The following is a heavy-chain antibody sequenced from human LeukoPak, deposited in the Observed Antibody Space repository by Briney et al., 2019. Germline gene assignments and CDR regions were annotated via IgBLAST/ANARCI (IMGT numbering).Heavy chain of an antibody. Sequence: GGSLRLSCAASGFTFSTARMNWVRQAPGKGLEWIGRIKSKADGETTDYAAPVRGRFTISRDDSKNTLFLQTNSLKTEDTAVYYCTTGFSTTWHDHYWGQGTLVIVSS. CDR1: GFTFSTAR. CDR2: IKSKADGETT. J-gene: IGHJ4*02. D-gene: IGHD6-13*01. CDR3: TTGFSTTWHDHY. V-gene: IGHV3-15*01.